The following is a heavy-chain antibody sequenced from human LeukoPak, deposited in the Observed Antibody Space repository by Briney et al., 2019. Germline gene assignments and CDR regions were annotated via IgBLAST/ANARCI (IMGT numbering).Heavy chain of an antibody. Sequence: GASVKVSCKASGATVSSYSISWVRQAHGQGLEWMGRIIPILGVVNNAQKFQGRVTITADKSTSTAYLELSSLRSDDTAVYFCARGEYSSSVYDFWGQGTVVTVSS. CDR3: ARGEYSSSVYDF. J-gene: IGHJ4*01. V-gene: IGHV1-69*04. CDR2: IIPILGVV. D-gene: IGHD6-6*01. CDR1: GATVSSYS.